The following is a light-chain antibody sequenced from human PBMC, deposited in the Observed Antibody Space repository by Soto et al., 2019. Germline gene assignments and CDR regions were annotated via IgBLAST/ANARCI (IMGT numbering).Light chain of an antibody. CDR3: QQRSKWPIT. V-gene: IGKV3-11*01. J-gene: IGKJ5*01. CDR2: DAS. Sequence: EFGLSQSPGTQSLSPGERATLSCMASQPIRNNYLAWYQQKPGQAPRLVIFDASNRATGIPARFSGSGSGTEFTLTISSLEPEDFAVYYCQQRSKWPITFGQVTRLEI. CDR1: QPIRNNY.